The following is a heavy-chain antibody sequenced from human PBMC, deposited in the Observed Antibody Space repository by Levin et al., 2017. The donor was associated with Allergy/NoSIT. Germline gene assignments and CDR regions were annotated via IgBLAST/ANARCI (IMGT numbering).Heavy chain of an antibody. CDR2: ISSSSSYI. Sequence: GGSLRLSCAASGFTFSSYSMNWVRQAPGKGLEWVSSISSSSSYIYYADSVKGRFTISRDNAKNSLYLQMNSLRAEDTAVYYCARARSIYYYGSGSYYNIPSNHYYYMDVWGKGTTVTVSS. CDR1: GFTFSSYS. D-gene: IGHD3-10*01. J-gene: IGHJ6*03. V-gene: IGHV3-21*01. CDR3: ARARSIYYYGSGSYYNIPSNHYYYMDV.